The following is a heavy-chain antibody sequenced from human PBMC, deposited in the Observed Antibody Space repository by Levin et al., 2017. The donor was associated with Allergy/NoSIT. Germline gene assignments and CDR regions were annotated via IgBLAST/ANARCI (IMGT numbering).Heavy chain of an antibody. Sequence: SETLSLTCAVSGGSISSSNWWSWVRQPPGKGLEWIGEIYHSGSTKYNPSLQSRVTISVDKSKNQFSLKLSSVTAADTAVYYCAGYGSGKTSNFFDPWGQGTLVTVSS. J-gene: IGHJ5*02. D-gene: IGHD3-10*01. CDR1: GGSISSSNW. CDR2: IYHSGST. CDR3: AGYGSGKTSNFFDP. V-gene: IGHV4-4*02.